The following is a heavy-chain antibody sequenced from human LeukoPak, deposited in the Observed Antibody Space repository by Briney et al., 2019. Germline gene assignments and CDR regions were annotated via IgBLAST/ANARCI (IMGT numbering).Heavy chain of an antibody. J-gene: IGHJ1*01. D-gene: IGHD3-22*01. CDR1: GASISSSY. V-gene: IGHV4-4*07. CDR2: MSSGGST. CDR3: ARDQTYYVSSGYYYVTYLQH. Sequence: SETLSLTCTVSGASISSSYCTWIRQSAGEGLEWIGRMSSGGSTTYNPSFKGRVTMSLDTSKRQFSLNLSSVTAADTAVYYCARDQTYYVSSGYYYVTYLQHWGPGILVTVSS.